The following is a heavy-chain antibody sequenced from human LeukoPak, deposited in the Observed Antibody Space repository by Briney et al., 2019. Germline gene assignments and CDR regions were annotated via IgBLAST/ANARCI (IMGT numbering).Heavy chain of an antibody. Sequence: SETLSLTCTVSGGSISNYYWNWLRQPPGKGLEWVGRIYYSGSNYYNLSLTSRVTISVDTSKNQFSLKLSSVTAADTDVYFCARVGVEYSSSRIDYYYYYYMDVWGKGTTVTVSS. CDR1: GGSISNYY. J-gene: IGHJ6*03. V-gene: IGHV4-59*08. CDR3: ARVGVEYSSSRIDYYYYYYMDV. D-gene: IGHD6-6*01. CDR2: IYYSGSN.